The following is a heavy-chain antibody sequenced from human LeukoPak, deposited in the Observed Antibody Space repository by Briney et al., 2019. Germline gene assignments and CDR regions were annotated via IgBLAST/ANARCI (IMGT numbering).Heavy chain of an antibody. V-gene: IGHV1-69*04. D-gene: IGHD6-19*01. CDR3: ARDPIAVAGTFGAGY. CDR1: GGTFSSYA. CDR2: IIPILGIA. Sequence: SVKVSCKASGGTFSSYAISWVRQAPGQGLEWMGRIIPILGIANYAQKFQGRVTITADKSTSTAYMELSSLRSEDTAVYYCARDPIAVAGTFGAGYWGQGTLVTVSS. J-gene: IGHJ4*02.